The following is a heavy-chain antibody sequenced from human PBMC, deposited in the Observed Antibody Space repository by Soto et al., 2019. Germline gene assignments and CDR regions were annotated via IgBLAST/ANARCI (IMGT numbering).Heavy chain of an antibody. D-gene: IGHD6-19*01. Sequence: RGSLRLSCASSGFTFSSYSMNWVRQAPGKGLEWVSSISSSSSYIYYAGSVKGRFTISRDNAKNSLYLQMNSLRAEDTAVYYCAREGHRGRGWYVYWGQGTMVTVSS. CDR3: AREGHRGRGWYVY. CDR1: GFTFSSYS. J-gene: IGHJ4*02. CDR2: ISSSSSYI. V-gene: IGHV3-21*01.